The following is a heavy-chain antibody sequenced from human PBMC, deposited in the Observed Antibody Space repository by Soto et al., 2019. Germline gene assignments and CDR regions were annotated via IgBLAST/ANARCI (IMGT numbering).Heavy chain of an antibody. CDR1: GFTFSSYS. CDR3: AREGYYDSSGYYVSPYYYGMDV. Sequence: GGSLRLSCAASGFTFSSYSMNWVRQAPGKGLEWVSYISSSSSTIYYADSVKGRFTISRDNAKNSLYLQMNSLRDEDTAVYYCAREGYYDSSGYYVSPYYYGMDVWGQGTTVTVSS. J-gene: IGHJ6*02. V-gene: IGHV3-48*02. D-gene: IGHD3-22*01. CDR2: ISSSSSTI.